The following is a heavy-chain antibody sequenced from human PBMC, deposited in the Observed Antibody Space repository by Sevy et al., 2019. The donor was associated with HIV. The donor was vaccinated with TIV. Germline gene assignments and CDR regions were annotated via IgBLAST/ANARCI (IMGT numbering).Heavy chain of an antibody. CDR1: GFSFSGYA. Sequence: GGSLRLSCTASGFSFSGYAMHWVRQAPGKGLEWVVGISDDGSRKYYVDSVKDRFTISRDNSENTSYLEMNSLRSEDTAIYYCARDRWRFLEWLRVAFDIWGQGTMVTVSS. CDR2: ISDDGSRK. CDR3: ARDRWRFLEWLRVAFDI. V-gene: IGHV3-30-3*01. J-gene: IGHJ3*02. D-gene: IGHD3-3*01.